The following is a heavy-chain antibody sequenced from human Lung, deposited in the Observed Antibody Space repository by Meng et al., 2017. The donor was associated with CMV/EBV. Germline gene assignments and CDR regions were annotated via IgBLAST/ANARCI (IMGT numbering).Heavy chain of an antibody. J-gene: IGHJ6*02. D-gene: IGHD3-3*01. Sequence: SXKISCAASGFTFDDYTMYWVRQTPGKGLEWVSAISWNSAIRDYAGSVKGRFIISRDNAKKTLYLQMNTLRIEDTALYYCARAQKSALMTGMGVWGQGTXVNVYS. CDR3: ARAQKSALMTGMGV. V-gene: IGHV3-9*01. CDR1: GFTFDDYT. CDR2: ISWNSAIR.